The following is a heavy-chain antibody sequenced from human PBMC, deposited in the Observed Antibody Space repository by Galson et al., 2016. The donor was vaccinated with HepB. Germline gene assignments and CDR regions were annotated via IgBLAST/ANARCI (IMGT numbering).Heavy chain of an antibody. CDR1: RASVTSGGFY. Sequence: TLSPTCAVSRASVTSGGFYWTWFRQHPVKGLEWIGYNYNGGTSYYAPSLRSRVTISVDTSKNEFSLSLNSVTAADTGVYYCATKAAYTTGWGFWGQGTLVTVSS. CDR2: NYNGGTS. D-gene: IGHD6-19*01. V-gene: IGHV4-31*11. J-gene: IGHJ4*02. CDR3: ATKAAYTTGWGF.